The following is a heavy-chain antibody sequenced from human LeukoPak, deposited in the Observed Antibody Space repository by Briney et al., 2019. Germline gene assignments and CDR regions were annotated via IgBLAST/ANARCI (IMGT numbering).Heavy chain of an antibody. J-gene: IGHJ4*02. CDR2: INHSGST. CDR3: ARGKGNGFDY. Sequence: SETLSLTCAVYGGSFSGYYWSWIRQPPGKGLEWVWAINHSGSTTYNPSLKHRVTISVDPSKNQFSLKLSSVTAADTAVYYCARGKGNGFDYWGQGTLVTVSS. V-gene: IGHV4-34*01. CDR1: GGSFSGYY.